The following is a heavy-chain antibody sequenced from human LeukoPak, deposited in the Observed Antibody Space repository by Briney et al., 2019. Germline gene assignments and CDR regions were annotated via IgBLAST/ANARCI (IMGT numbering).Heavy chain of an antibody. CDR3: GTGTWSTSPFYYYGLNV. CDR2: IYSGGST. CDR1: GFTVSSNY. Sequence: PGGSLRLSCAASGFTVSSNYMSWVRQAPGKGLEWVSVIYSGGSTYYADSVKGRFTISRDNSKNTLYLQMNSLKTEDTAVYYCGTGTWSTSPFYYYGLNVWAKGPRSPSP. V-gene: IGHV3-53*01. D-gene: IGHD2/OR15-2a*01. J-gene: IGHJ6*02.